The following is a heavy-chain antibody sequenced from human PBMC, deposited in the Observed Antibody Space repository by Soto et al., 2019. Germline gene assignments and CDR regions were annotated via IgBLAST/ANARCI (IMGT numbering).Heavy chain of an antibody. Sequence: SETLSLTCAVSGGSISSGGYSWSWIRQPPGKGLEWIGYMYHSGSTYYNPSLKSRVTISVDTSKNQFSLKLSSVTAADTAVYYCARADPPRWAAAGPPDPAPFDYWGQGTLVTVSS. CDR1: GGSISSGGYS. V-gene: IGHV4-30-2*01. CDR3: ARADPPRWAAAGPPDPAPFDY. J-gene: IGHJ4*02. D-gene: IGHD6-13*01. CDR2: MYHSGST.